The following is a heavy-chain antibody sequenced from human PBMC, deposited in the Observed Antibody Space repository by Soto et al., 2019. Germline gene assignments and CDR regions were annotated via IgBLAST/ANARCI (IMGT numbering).Heavy chain of an antibody. Sequence: QVQLVESGGGVVQPGRSLRLSCAASGFTFSSYGMHWVRQAPGKGLEWVAVISYDGSNKYYADSVKGRFTISRDNSKNPLYLQMNSRRAEDTGVCYCAKWQSWGQGTLVTVSS. CDR1: GFTFSSYG. CDR3: AKWQS. CDR2: ISYDGSNK. V-gene: IGHV3-30*18. J-gene: IGHJ4*02.